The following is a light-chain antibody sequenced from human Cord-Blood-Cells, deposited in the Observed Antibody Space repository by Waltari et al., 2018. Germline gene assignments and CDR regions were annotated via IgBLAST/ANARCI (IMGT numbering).Light chain of an antibody. Sequence: QSALTQPASVSGSPGQPIPISCTGTSSDVGSYNLVSWYQQHPGKAPKRMIYEGSKRPSGVSNRFSGSKSGNTASLTVSGLQAEDEADYYCCSYAGSSTFVFGTGTKVTVL. CDR3: CSYAGSSTFV. J-gene: IGLJ1*01. CDR1: SSDVGSYNL. CDR2: EGS. V-gene: IGLV2-23*01.